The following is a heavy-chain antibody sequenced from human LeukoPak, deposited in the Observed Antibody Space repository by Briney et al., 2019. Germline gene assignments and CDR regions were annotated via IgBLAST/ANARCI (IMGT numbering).Heavy chain of an antibody. V-gene: IGHV3-48*03. Sequence: PGGSLRLSCAASGFTFSSYEMNWVRQAPGKGLEWVSYISSSGSTIYYADSVKGRFTISRDNSKNTLYLQMNSLRAEDTAVYYCAREDGYNDAFDIWGQGTMVTVSS. CDR3: AREDGYNDAFDI. J-gene: IGHJ3*02. CDR2: ISSSGSTI. CDR1: GFTFSSYE. D-gene: IGHD5-24*01.